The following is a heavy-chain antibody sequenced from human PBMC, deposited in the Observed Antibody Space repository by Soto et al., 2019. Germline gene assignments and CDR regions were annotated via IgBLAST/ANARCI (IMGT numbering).Heavy chain of an antibody. V-gene: IGHV3-11*05. CDR1: GFTFSDYY. CDR2: ISSSSSYT. D-gene: IGHD5-12*01. J-gene: IGHJ4*02. Sequence: GGSLRLSCAASGFTFSDYYMSWIRLAPGKGLEWVSYISSSSSYTNYADSVKGRFTISRDNAKNSLYLQMNSLRAEDTAVYYCARDHHRYSGYDYVDYWGQGTLVTVSS. CDR3: ARDHHRYSGYDYVDY.